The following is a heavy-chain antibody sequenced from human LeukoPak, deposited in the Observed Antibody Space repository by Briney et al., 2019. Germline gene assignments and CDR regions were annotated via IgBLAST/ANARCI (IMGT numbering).Heavy chain of an antibody. CDR1: GGSISSSSYY. CDR2: IYYSGST. CDR3: ARGWGSSGYYYLGYFDY. Sequence: PSETLSLTCTVSGGSISSSSYYWGWIRQPPGKGLEWIGSIYYSGSTYYNPSLKSRVTISVDTSKNQFSLKLSSVTAADTAVYYCARGWGSSGYYYLGYFDYWGQGTLVTVSS. V-gene: IGHV4-39*07. J-gene: IGHJ4*02. D-gene: IGHD3-22*01.